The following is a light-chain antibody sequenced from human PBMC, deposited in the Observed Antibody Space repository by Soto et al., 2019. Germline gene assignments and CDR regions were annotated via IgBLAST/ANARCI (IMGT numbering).Light chain of an antibody. CDR3: QQFDSSVT. CDR2: GAS. Sequence: EIVLTQSPGSLSLSPGERATLSCRAGQRVSSTFFAWYQQRPGQAPRLLMYGASSRATGIPERFSGSGSGTDFTLTISRLEPEDFAVYYCQQFDSSVTFGQGTKVEIQ. V-gene: IGKV3-20*01. CDR1: QRVSSTF. J-gene: IGKJ1*01.